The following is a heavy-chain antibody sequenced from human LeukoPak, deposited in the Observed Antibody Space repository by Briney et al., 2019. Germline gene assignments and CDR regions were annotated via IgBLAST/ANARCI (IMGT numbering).Heavy chain of an antibody. J-gene: IGHJ4*02. CDR3: ARPTDVEMATVRSGGLDY. D-gene: IGHD5-24*01. Sequence: ASVKVSCKASGYTFTSYYMHWVRQAPRQGLEWMGIINPSGGSTSYAQKFQGRVTMTRDTSTSTVYMELSSLRSEDTAVYYCARPTDVEMATVRSGGLDYWGQGTLVTVSS. CDR1: GYTFTSYY. V-gene: IGHV1-46*01. CDR2: INPSGGST.